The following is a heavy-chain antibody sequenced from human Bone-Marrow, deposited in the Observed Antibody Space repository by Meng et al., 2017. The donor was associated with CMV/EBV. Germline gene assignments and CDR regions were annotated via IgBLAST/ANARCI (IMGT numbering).Heavy chain of an antibody. V-gene: IGHV3-20*04. CDR2: INWNGGSS. CDR3: ARVGYSNLKGDYYYAMDV. CDR1: GFTFDNYG. D-gene: IGHD4-11*01. J-gene: IGHJ6*02. Sequence: GESLKISCAASGFTFDNYGMTWVRQAPGKGLEWVSGINWNGGSSGYIDSVKGRFTISRDNAQNSLYLQMNSLRAEDTALYYCARVGYSNLKGDYYYAMDVWGQGTTVTVSS.